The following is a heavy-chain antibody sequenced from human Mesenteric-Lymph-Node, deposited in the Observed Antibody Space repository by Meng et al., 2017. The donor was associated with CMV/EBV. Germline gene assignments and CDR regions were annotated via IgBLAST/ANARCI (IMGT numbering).Heavy chain of an antibody. CDR3: AREGRHYDILTGYYPPSPDY. CDR1: TNYA. CDR2: INTNTGNP. J-gene: IGHJ4*02. D-gene: IGHD3-9*01. V-gene: IGHV7-4-1*02. Sequence: TNYAMNWVRQAPGQGLEWMGWINTNTGNPTYAQGFTGRFVFSLDTSVSAAYLHITSLRADDTAVYYCAREGRHYDILTGYYPPSPDYWGQGTLVTVSS.